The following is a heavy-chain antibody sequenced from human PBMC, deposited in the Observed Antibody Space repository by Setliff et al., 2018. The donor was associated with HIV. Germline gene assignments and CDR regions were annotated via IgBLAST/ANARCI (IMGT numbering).Heavy chain of an antibody. V-gene: IGHV5-51*01. CDR2: FYPGDSDV. CDR3: VRPLISAGDGFDI. J-gene: IGHJ3*02. D-gene: IGHD3-22*01. CDR1: GYSFPSYW. Sequence: PGESLKISCKGSGYSFPSYWIGWVRQMPGKGLEWLGIFYPGDSDVRYSPSFQGQVTFSADKSISTAYLHWSSLQASDTAIYYCVRPLISAGDGFDIWGQGTKVTVSS.